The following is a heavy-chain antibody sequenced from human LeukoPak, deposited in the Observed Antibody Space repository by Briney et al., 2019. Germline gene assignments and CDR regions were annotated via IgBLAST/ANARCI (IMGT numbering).Heavy chain of an antibody. J-gene: IGHJ5*02. V-gene: IGHV4-39*01. D-gene: IGHD3-3*01. CDR3: ASRNLYDFWSGYWSP. CDR2: TYYSGST. CDR1: GGSISSSSYY. Sequence: SETLSLTCTVSGGSISSSSYYWGWIRQPPGKGLEWIGSTYYSGSTYYNPSLKSRVTISVDTSKNQFSLKLRSVAAADTAVYYCASRNLYDFWSGYWSPWGQGTLVTVSS.